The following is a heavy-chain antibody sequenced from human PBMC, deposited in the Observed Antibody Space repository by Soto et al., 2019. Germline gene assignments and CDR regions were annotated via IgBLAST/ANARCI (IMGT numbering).Heavy chain of an antibody. CDR3: ARDLGHCSGDSCENYYYYGMDV. D-gene: IGHD2-15*01. J-gene: IGHJ6*02. Sequence: GGSLRLSCAASGFTFSGYWVHWARQVTGKGLMWVARSNSDGTGISYADSVEGRFTISRDNVKNILFLQMNSLRVDDSGVYYCARDLGHCSGDSCENYYYYGMDVWGQGTTVTVSS. CDR2: SNSDGTGI. CDR1: GFTFSGYW. V-gene: IGHV3-74*01.